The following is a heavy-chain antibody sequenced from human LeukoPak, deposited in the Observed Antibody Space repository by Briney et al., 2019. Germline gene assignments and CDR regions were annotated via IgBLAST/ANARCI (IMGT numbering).Heavy chain of an antibody. J-gene: IGHJ4*02. D-gene: IGHD4-17*01. Sequence: SETLSLTCTVSGGSISSYYWSWIRQPPGKGLEWIGYIYYSGSTNYNPSLKSRVTISVDTSKNQFSLKLSSVTAADTAVYYCAREGRYGDLRTGFDYWGQGTLVTVSS. CDR2: IYYSGST. V-gene: IGHV4-59*12. CDR1: GGSISSYY. CDR3: AREGRYGDLRTGFDY.